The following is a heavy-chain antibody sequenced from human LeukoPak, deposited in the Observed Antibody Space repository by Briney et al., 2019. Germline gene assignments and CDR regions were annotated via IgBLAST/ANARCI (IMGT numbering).Heavy chain of an antibody. CDR1: GGSFSGYY. J-gene: IGHJ5*02. CDR3: ARGRRVRGVHNWFDP. V-gene: IGHV4-34*01. CDR2: INHSGST. Sequence: SETLSLTCAVYGGSFSGYYWSWIRQPPGKGLEWIGEINHSGSTNYNPSLKSRVTISVDTSKNQFSLKLSSVTAADTAVYYCARGRRVRGVHNWFDPWGQGTLVTVSS. D-gene: IGHD3-10*01.